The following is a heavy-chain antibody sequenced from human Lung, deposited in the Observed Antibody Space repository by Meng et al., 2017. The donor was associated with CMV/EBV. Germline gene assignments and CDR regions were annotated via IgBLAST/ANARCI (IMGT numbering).Heavy chain of an antibody. Sequence: GGSLRLSCSASGFTFNNYAMTWVRQAPGKGLEWVSTVLGTGPTYYADYVKGRFTISRDDSRNTLFLQLNSLRDEDTAVFYCARGDSSTTWLVCDYGGLGTLVTVSS. J-gene: IGHJ4*02. CDR1: GFTFNNYA. CDR2: VLGTGPT. D-gene: IGHD6-13*01. CDR3: ARGDSSTTWLVCDY. V-gene: IGHV3-23*01.